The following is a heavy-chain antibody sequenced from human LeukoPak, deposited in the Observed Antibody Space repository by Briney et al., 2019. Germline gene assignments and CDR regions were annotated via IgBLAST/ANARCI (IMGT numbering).Heavy chain of an antibody. J-gene: IGHJ4*02. Sequence: GGSLRLSCAASGFTFSNYWMSWVRQAPGKGLEWVANIKQDGSERYYVDSVKGRFTISRDNSKNTLYLQMNSLRAEDTAVYYCAPYSGSYSTIDYWGRGTLVTVSS. CDR2: IKQDGSER. CDR1: GFTFSNYW. V-gene: IGHV3-7*01. D-gene: IGHD1-26*01. CDR3: APYSGSYSTIDY.